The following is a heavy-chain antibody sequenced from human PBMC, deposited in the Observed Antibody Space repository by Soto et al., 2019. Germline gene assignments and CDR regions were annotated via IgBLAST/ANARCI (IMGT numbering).Heavy chain of an antibody. Sequence: GGSLRLSCAASGFSFGNYAMSWVRQAPGKGLEWVSAISGSGDGTYYADSVKGRFTISRDNSKNTLYLQMNSLRAEDTARYHCAKDRLATGSGVRFDPWGQGTLVTVSS. V-gene: IGHV3-23*01. D-gene: IGHD3-10*01. CDR2: ISGSGDGT. CDR1: GFSFGNYA. CDR3: AKDRLATGSGVRFDP. J-gene: IGHJ5*02.